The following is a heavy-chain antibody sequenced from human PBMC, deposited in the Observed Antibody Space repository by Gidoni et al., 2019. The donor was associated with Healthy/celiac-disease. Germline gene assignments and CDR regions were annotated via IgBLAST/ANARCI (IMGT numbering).Heavy chain of an antibody. CDR3: ARGVYDFWSGTFDY. Sequence: QVQLVEPGGGVVQPGRSLRLSCAASGFTFSNYAIHWVRQAPGKGLEWVAVISYDGSNKYYVDSVKGRFTISRDNSKNTLYLQMNSLRAEDTAVYYCARGVYDFWSGTFDYWGQGTLVTVSS. J-gene: IGHJ4*02. D-gene: IGHD3-3*01. V-gene: IGHV3-30*04. CDR1: GFTFSNYA. CDR2: ISYDGSNK.